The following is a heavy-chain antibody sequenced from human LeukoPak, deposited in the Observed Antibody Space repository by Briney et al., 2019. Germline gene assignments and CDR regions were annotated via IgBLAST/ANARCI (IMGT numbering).Heavy chain of an antibody. D-gene: IGHD3-9*01. CDR3: ARANYVLRYFDWSWGNWFDP. Sequence: SVKVSCTASGGTFSSYAISWVRQAPGQGLEWMGGIIPIFGTANYAQKFQGRVTITADESTSTAYMELSGLRSEDTAVYYCARANYVLRYFDWSWGNWFDPWGQGTLVTVSS. CDR1: GGTFSSYA. J-gene: IGHJ5*02. V-gene: IGHV1-69*01. CDR2: IIPIFGTA.